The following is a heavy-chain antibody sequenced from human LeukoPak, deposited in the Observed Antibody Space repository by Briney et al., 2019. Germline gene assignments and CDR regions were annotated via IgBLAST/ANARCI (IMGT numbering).Heavy chain of an antibody. CDR3: ARVVYYYDSSGKGYFDY. CDR1: GFTFTSHW. D-gene: IGHD3-22*01. CDR2: INSDGSST. Sequence: PGGSLRLSCAASGFTFTSHWMHWVRQAPGKGLVWVSRINSDGSSTSYADSVKGRFTISRDNAKNTLYLQMNSLRVEDTAVYYCARVVYYYDSSGKGYFDYWGQGTLVTVSS. J-gene: IGHJ4*02. V-gene: IGHV3-74*01.